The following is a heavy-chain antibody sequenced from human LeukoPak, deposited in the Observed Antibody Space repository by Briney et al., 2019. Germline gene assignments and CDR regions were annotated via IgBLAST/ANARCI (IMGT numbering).Heavy chain of an antibody. Sequence: PSDTLSLTCTVSGGSVHSYDHYWAWIRQPPGKGLEWMGTIYSSGTTSYNPSLKSRVTISVDTSSNHFYLNLISATAADTALYYCARQPHSYGPDYYYYYMDLWGAGTTVTVSS. CDR3: ARQPHSYGPDYYYYYMDL. V-gene: IGHV4-39*01. J-gene: IGHJ6*03. CDR2: IYSSGTT. D-gene: IGHD5-18*01. CDR1: GGSVHSYDHY.